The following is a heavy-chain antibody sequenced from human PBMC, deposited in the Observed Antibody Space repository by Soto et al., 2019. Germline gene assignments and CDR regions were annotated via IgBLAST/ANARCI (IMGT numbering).Heavy chain of an antibody. V-gene: IGHV3-23*01. J-gene: IGHJ4*02. D-gene: IGHD2-2*01. CDR1: GFTFSSYA. CDR2: ISGSGGST. CDR3: AHIVVVPAAPNTDY. Sequence: GGSLRLSCAASGFTFSSYAMSWVRQAPGKGLEWVSAISGSGGSTYYADSVKGRFTISRDNSKNTLYLQMNSLRAEDTAVYYCAHIVVVPAAPNTDYWGQGTLVTVSS.